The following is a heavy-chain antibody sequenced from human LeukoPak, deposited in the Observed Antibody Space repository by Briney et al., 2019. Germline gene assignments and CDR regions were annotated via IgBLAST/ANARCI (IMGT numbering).Heavy chain of an antibody. CDR1: GYSFTSYW. V-gene: IGHV5-51*01. CDR2: IYPGDSDT. J-gene: IGHJ6*02. CDR3: AIPGYYGSGSNYGMDV. Sequence: GESLKISCMGSGYSFTSYWIGWVRQMPGKGLEWMGIIYPGDSDTRYSPSFQGQVTISADKSISTAYLQWSSLKASDTAMYYCAIPGYYGSGSNYGMDVWGQGTTVTVSS. D-gene: IGHD3-10*01.